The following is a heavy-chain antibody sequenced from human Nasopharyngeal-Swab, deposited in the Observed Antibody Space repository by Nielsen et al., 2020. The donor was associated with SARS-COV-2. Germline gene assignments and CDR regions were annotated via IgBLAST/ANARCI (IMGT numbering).Heavy chain of an antibody. CDR2: IYYSGST. V-gene: IGHV4-59*08. Sequence: SETLSLTCTVSGGSISSYYWSWIRQPPGKGLEWIGYIYYSGSTNCNPSLKSRVTISVDTSKNQFSLKLSSVTAADTAVYYCAGTIAAAAYFDYWGQGTLVTVSS. CDR1: GGSISSYY. J-gene: IGHJ4*02. D-gene: IGHD6-13*01. CDR3: AGTIAAAAYFDY.